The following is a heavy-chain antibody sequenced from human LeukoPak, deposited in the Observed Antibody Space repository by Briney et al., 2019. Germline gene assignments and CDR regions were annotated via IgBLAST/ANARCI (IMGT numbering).Heavy chain of an antibody. CDR2: ISAYNGNT. D-gene: IGHD3-10*01. CDR3: ARDRITMVRGVTLRPYDY. J-gene: IGHJ4*02. CDR1: GYAFTSYG. Sequence: AASVKVSCTASGYAFTSYGISWVRQAPGQGLEWMGWISAYNGNTNYAQKLQGRVTMTTDTSTSTAYMELRSLRSDDTAVYYCARDRITMVRGVTLRPYDYWGQGTLVTVSS. V-gene: IGHV1-18*01.